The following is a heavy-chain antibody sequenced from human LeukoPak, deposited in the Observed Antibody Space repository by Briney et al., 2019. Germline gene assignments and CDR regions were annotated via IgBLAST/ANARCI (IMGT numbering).Heavy chain of an antibody. CDR3: ARSPHLLQRAFDI. J-gene: IGHJ3*02. CDR2: IYYSGST. Sequence: TSETLSLTCTVSGGSISSSSYYWSWIRQPPGKGLEWIGYIYYSGSTNYNPSLKSRVTISVDTSKNQFSLKLSSVTAADTAVYYCARSPHLLQRAFDIWGQGTMVTVSS. V-gene: IGHV4-61*01. D-gene: IGHD2/OR15-2a*01. CDR1: GGSISSSSYY.